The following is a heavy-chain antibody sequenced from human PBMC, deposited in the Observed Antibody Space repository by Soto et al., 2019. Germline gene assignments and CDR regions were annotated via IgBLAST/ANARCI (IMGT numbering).Heavy chain of an antibody. Sequence: GGSLRLSCAASGFTFSSYGMHWVRQAPGKGLEWVAVISYDGSNKYYADSVKGRFTISRDNSKNTLYLQMNSLRAEDTAVYYCAKLGVGRYYDSSRGAFDIWGQGTMVTVSS. V-gene: IGHV3-30*18. CDR1: GFTFSSYG. CDR2: ISYDGSNK. CDR3: AKLGVGRYYDSSRGAFDI. D-gene: IGHD3-22*01. J-gene: IGHJ3*02.